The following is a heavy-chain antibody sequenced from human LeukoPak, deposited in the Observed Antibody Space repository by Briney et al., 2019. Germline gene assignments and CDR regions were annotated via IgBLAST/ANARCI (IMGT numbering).Heavy chain of an antibody. CDR3: ARDPPGIASSVNAR. CDR1: GFTLSHIY. D-gene: IGHD6-13*01. CDR2: IYSGGST. Sequence: GGSLRLSCKACGFTLSHIYMNWVRQAPGKALEWVALIYSGGSTQYADSVKGRFNISRDNSRNTTYPQMSHLRVEDTAVYYCARDPPGIASSVNARWVQGILVTVSS. J-gene: IGHJ4*02. V-gene: IGHV3-53*01.